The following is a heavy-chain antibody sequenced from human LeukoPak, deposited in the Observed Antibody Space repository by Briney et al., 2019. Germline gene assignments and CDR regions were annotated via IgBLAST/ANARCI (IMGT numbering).Heavy chain of an antibody. CDR2: IKQDGSEK. D-gene: IGHD2-2*02. J-gene: IGHJ1*01. CDR3: AREVYCSSTSRYTGYFQH. CDR1: GFTFSRYW. V-gene: IGHV3-7*01. Sequence: GGSLRLSCAASGFTFSRYWMSWVRQAPGKGLEWVANIKQDGSEKYYVDSVKGRFTISRDNAKNSLYLQMNSLRAEDTAVYYCAREVYCSSTSRYTGYFQHWGQGTLVTVSS.